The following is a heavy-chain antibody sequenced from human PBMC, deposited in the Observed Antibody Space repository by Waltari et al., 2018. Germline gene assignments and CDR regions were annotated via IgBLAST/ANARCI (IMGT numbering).Heavy chain of an antibody. CDR3: ASSNPYYYDSSGYRPYYFDY. V-gene: IGHV1-69*12. CDR1: GGTFSSYA. D-gene: IGHD3-22*01. CDR2: DSPMFGTA. J-gene: IGHJ4*02. Sequence: QVQLVQSGAEVKKPGSSVKVSCKASGGTFSSYAISWVRQAPGQGLEWMGGDSPMFGTANYAKKFQGRGTITADESTSTAYMELSSLRSEDTAVYYCASSNPYYYDSSGYRPYYFDYWGQGTLVTVSS.